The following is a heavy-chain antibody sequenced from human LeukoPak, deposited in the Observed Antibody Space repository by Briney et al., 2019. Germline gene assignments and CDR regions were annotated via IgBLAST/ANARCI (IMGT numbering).Heavy chain of an antibody. J-gene: IGHJ4*02. Sequence: GGSLRLSCAASGFTFSDHYMRWIRQAPGKGLEWLSYIGGSGSNIQYADSVKGRFTISRDNRKNVLYLQMNSLRDEDTAVYYCTRDPRLSLYWGQGTLVTVSS. D-gene: IGHD2-21*01. CDR2: IGGSGSNI. CDR3: TRDPRLSLY. V-gene: IGHV3-11*01. CDR1: GFTFSDHY.